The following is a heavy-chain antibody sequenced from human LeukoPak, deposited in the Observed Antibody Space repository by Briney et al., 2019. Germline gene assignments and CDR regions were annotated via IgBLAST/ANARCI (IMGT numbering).Heavy chain of an antibody. CDR1: GFTVSRNY. CDR2: IYSADSA. D-gene: IGHD1-26*01. CDR3: AREVGGGATNYFDY. Sequence: PVGSLRLSCAASGFTVSRNYISWGRQAPGKGLEWVSVIYSADSAYYADSVWGRFTISRDNSKKTLYLQMNSLRADDTAVYYCAREVGGGATNYFDYWGQGTLVTVSS. J-gene: IGHJ4*02. V-gene: IGHV3-53*01.